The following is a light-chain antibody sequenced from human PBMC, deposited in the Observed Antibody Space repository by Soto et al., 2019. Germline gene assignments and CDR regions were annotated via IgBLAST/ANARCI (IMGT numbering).Light chain of an antibody. CDR1: SSNIGAGYD. CDR2: GNS. CDR3: QSYDSSRSGWV. J-gene: IGLJ3*02. V-gene: IGLV1-40*01. Sequence: QLVLTQPPSVSGAPGPRVTISCTGSSSNIGAGYDVHWYQQLPETAPKLLIYGNSNRPSGVPDRFSGPKSGTSASLAITGLQAEDEADYYCQSYDSSRSGWVFGGGTKLTVL.